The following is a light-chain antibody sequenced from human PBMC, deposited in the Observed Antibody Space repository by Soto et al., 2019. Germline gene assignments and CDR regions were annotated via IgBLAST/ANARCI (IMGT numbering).Light chain of an antibody. V-gene: IGKV1-5*03. Sequence: DIQMTQSSSTLSASVGDRVTITCRASQSISSWLAWYQQKPGKAPKLLIYKASILESGVPSRFSGSGSGTEFTLTISSLQPDDFATYYCQQYNSYWTFGQGTKVEIK. CDR1: QSISSW. CDR2: KAS. CDR3: QQYNSYWT. J-gene: IGKJ1*01.